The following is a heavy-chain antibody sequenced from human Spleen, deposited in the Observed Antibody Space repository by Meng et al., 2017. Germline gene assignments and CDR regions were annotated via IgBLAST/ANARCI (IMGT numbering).Heavy chain of an antibody. CDR2: ISWNSGRI. CDR3: AKDRWGYCSGGSCPGYGMDV. D-gene: IGHD2-15*01. J-gene: IGHJ6*02. Sequence: SLKISCAASGFTFDDYAMHWVRQAPGKGLEWVSVISWNSGRIAYADSVKGRFTISRDNAKNSLYLQMNSLRAEDTALYYCAKDRWGYCSGGSCPGYGMDVWGQGTTVTVSS. V-gene: IGHV3-9*01. CDR1: GFTFDDYA.